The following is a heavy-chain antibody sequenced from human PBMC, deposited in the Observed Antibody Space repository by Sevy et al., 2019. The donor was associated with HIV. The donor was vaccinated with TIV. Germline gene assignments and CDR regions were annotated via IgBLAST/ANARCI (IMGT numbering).Heavy chain of an antibody. CDR3: AKDLAVAGPYYFDY. CDR2: IRYDGSNK. V-gene: IGHV3-30*02. J-gene: IGHJ4*02. D-gene: IGHD6-19*01. CDR1: GFTFSSYG. Sequence: GGSLRLSCAASGFTFSSYGMHWVHQAPGKGLEWVAFIRYDGSNKYYADSVKGRFTISRGNSKNTLYLQMNSLRAEDTAVYYCAKDLAVAGPYYFDYWGQGTLVTVSS.